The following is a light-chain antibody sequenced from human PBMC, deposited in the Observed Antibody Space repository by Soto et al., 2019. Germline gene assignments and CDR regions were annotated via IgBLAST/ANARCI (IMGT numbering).Light chain of an antibody. Sequence: EIVLTQSPGTLSLPPGERATLSCRASQSVSSNYLAWYQQKPGQAPRLLIYGASSRATGIPDRFSGSGSGTDFTLTISRLEPEDFAVYDCLRYGGSPGTFGQGTKLEIK. CDR1: QSVSSNY. CDR3: LRYGGSPGT. CDR2: GAS. V-gene: IGKV3-20*01. J-gene: IGKJ2*01.